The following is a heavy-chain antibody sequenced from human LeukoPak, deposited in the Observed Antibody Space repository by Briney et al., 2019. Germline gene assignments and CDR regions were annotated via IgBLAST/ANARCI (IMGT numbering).Heavy chain of an antibody. Sequence: ASVKVSCKASGYTFTSYGISWVRQAPGQGLEWMGWISAYNGNTNYAQKLQGRVTMTTDTSTSTAYMELRSLRSEDTAVYYCARDLHDFWSGYYLDYWGQGTLVTVSS. CDR1: GYTFTSYG. D-gene: IGHD3-3*01. V-gene: IGHV1-18*01. CDR2: ISAYNGNT. CDR3: ARDLHDFWSGYYLDY. J-gene: IGHJ4*02.